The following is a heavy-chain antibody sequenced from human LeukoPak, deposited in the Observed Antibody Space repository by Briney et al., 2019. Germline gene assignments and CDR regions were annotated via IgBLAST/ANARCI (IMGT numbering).Heavy chain of an antibody. CDR2: ISRDGSNK. D-gene: IGHD1-14*01. CDR1: GFTFSSHA. Sequence: GGSLRLSCAASGFTFSSHAMHWVRQAPGKGLEWVAAISRDGSNKYYADSVTGRFTISRDNSKNTLYLQVNSLKTEDSAVYYCTSLQQGVRIIEVFDHGGQGTQVTVPS. J-gene: IGHJ4*02. V-gene: IGHV3-30*04. CDR3: TSLQQGVRIIEVFDH.